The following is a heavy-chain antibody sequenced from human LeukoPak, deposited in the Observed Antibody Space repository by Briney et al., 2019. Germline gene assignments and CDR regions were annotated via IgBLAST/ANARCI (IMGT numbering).Heavy chain of an antibody. V-gene: IGHV4-59*01. CDR2: IYYSGST. CDR3: ARVKAGYSYGYWFDP. J-gene: IGHJ5*02. D-gene: IGHD5-18*01. CDR1: GGSISSYY. Sequence: SGTLSLTCTVSGGSISSYYWSWIRQPPGKGLEWIGYIYYSGSTNYNPSLKSRVTISVDTSKNQFSLKLSSVTAADTAVYYCARVKAGYSYGYWFDPWGQGTLVTVSS.